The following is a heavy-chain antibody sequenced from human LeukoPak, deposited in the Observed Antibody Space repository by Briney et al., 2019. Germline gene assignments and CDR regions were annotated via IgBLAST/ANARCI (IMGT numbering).Heavy chain of an antibody. Sequence: GGSLRLSCAASGFTFSSYEMNWVRQAPGKGLEWVSYISSSGSTIYYADSVKGRFTISRDNAKNSRYLQMNSLRAEDTAVYYCARDEAYSYGHDAFDIWGQGTMVTVSS. CDR2: ISSSGSTI. D-gene: IGHD5-18*01. V-gene: IGHV3-48*03. CDR3: ARDEAYSYGHDAFDI. CDR1: GFTFSSYE. J-gene: IGHJ3*02.